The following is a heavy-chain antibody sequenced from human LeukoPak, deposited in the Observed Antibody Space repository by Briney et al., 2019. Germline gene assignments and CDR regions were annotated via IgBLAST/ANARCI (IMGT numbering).Heavy chain of an antibody. Sequence: GGSLRLSCAASGFTFSNAWMSWVRQAPGKGLEWVGHIKSKTDGGTTDYAAPVKGRFTISRDDSKNTLYLQMNSLKTEDTAVYYCTTAPGLVGTKGEGFDYWGQGTLVTVSS. J-gene: IGHJ4*02. CDR1: GFTFSNAW. CDR2: IKSKTDGGTT. D-gene: IGHD1-26*01. V-gene: IGHV3-15*01. CDR3: TTAPGLVGTKGEGFDY.